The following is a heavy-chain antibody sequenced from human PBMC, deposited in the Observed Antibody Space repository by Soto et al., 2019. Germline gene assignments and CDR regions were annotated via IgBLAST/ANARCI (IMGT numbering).Heavy chain of an antibody. Sequence: QVQLVQSGAEVKKPGASVKVSCKASGYTFTSYYMHWVRQAPGQGLEWMGIIKPSGGSTSYAQKFQGRVTMTRDTSTSTVYMELSSLRSEDTAVYYCAIEPGGGTTSYGMDVWGQGTTVTVSS. V-gene: IGHV1-46*01. CDR2: IKPSGGST. CDR1: GYTFTSYY. CDR3: AIEPGGGTTSYGMDV. D-gene: IGHD1-7*01. J-gene: IGHJ6*02.